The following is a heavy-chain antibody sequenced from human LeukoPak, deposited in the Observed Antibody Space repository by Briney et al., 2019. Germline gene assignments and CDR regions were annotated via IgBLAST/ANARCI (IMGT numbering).Heavy chain of an antibody. CDR2: INPNSGGT. Sequence: ASVKVSCKASGYTFTGYYMHWVRQAPGQGLEWMGWINPNSGGTNYAQKFQGRVTMTRDTSISTAYVELSRLRSGDTAVYYCARDRGRDGYNHFDYWGQGTLVTVSS. J-gene: IGHJ4*02. D-gene: IGHD5-24*01. CDR3: ARDRGRDGYNHFDY. CDR1: GYTFTGYY. V-gene: IGHV1-2*02.